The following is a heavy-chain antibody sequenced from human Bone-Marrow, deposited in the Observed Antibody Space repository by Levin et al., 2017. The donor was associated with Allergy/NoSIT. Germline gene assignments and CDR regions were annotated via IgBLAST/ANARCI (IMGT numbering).Heavy chain of an antibody. D-gene: IGHD7-27*01. J-gene: IGHJ6*03. CDR1: GGSISSYY. CDR2: IYYSGST. V-gene: IGHV4-59*01. CDR3: ARDLGYYYMDV. Sequence: KSSETLSLTCTVSGGSISSYYWSWIRQPPGKGLEWIGYIYYSGSTNYNPSLKSRVTISVDTSKNQFSLKLSSVTAADTAVYYCARDLGYYYMDVWGKGTTVTVSS.